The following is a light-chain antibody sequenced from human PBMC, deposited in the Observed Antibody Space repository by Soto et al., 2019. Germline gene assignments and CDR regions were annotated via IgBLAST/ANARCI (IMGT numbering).Light chain of an antibody. CDR3: QQSETYPLT. Sequence: IQITQSPSTVSSSVGDRVTITWRASQTISTWLAWYQHKPGKAPNLLIYDASTLMSGVPSRFSGSGSGTEFTLTISSLQPGDFATYYCQQSETYPLTFGQGTRLEI. CDR1: QTISTW. J-gene: IGKJ5*01. V-gene: IGKV1-5*01. CDR2: DAS.